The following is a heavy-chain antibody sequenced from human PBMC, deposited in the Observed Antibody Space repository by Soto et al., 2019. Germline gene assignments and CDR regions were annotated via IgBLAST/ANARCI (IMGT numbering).Heavy chain of an antibody. V-gene: IGHV2-5*02. CDR2: IYWDDDK. D-gene: IGHD2-21*01. Sequence: QITLKESGPTLVKPTQTLTLTCTFSGFSLSTSGVSVGWIRQPPGKALEWLALIYWDDDKRHTPSLTSRLTITNDTSKNPVVLTRTNMDPVDTATYYCAHVFVVVANYGMDVWGKGTTVTVSS. CDR3: AHVFVVVANYGMDV. J-gene: IGHJ6*04. CDR1: GFSLSTSGVS.